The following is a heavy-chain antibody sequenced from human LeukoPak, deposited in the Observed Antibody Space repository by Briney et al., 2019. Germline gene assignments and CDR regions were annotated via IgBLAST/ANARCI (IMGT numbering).Heavy chain of an antibody. CDR2: ISYDGSNK. CDR3: ARGGQYGYASPPALDY. CDR1: GLSFSNYA. V-gene: IGHV3-30-3*01. J-gene: IGHJ4*02. Sequence: GGSLRLSCAASGLSFSNYAMHWVRQTPGKGPEWVAVISYDGSNKCFADSVKGRFTIYRDNSKNTLYLQMNTLRIEDTAVYYCARGGQYGYASPPALDYWGQGTLVTVSS. D-gene: IGHD5-18*01.